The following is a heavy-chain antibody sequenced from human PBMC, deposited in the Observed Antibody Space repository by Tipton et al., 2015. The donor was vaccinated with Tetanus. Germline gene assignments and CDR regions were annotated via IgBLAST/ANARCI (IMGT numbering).Heavy chain of an antibody. CDR2: IYDSGNT. CDR3: ARNHPPRGYPYGGFHS. Sequence: TLSLTCTVSGASISLNHWGWIRRPPGKGLEWIGYIYDSGNTHYNPSLKSRVTISIDGSKTQFSLKLTSVTAADTAVYYCARNHPPRGYPYGGFHSWGQGTLVTVSS. CDR1: GASISLNH. V-gene: IGHV4-59*06. D-gene: IGHD5-12*01. J-gene: IGHJ4*02.